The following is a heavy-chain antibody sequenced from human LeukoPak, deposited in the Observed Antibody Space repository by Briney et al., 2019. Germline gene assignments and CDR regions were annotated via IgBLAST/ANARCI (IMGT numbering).Heavy chain of an antibody. Sequence: ASVKVSCKASGYTFTSYGISWVRQAPGQGLEWMGWISAYNGNTNYAQKLQGRVTMTTDTSTSTAYMELRSLRSDDTAVYYCARPYYDSSGYYNDAFDIWGQGTMVTVSS. D-gene: IGHD3-22*01. J-gene: IGHJ3*02. CDR2: ISAYNGNT. CDR1: GYTFTSYG. V-gene: IGHV1-18*01. CDR3: ARPYYDSSGYYNDAFDI.